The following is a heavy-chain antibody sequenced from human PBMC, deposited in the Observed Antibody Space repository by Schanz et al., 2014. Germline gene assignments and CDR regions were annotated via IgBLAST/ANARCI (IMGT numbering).Heavy chain of an antibody. D-gene: IGHD2-2*01. CDR1: GFTISSYS. Sequence: QVQLVESGGGLVKPGGSLRLSCAASGFTISSYSMNWVRQAPGKGLEWVAAMSYDGSIKYYGDSVKGRFTISRDNSKNTLYLHMNTLRSEDTAVYYCAKDSTHIDIVLVPTAIDYWGQGTLVTVSS. CDR3: AKDSTHIDIVLVPTAIDY. V-gene: IGHV3-30*18. J-gene: IGHJ4*02. CDR2: MSYDGSIK.